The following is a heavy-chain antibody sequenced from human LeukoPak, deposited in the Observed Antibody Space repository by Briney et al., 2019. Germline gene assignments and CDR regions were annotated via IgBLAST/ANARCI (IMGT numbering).Heavy chain of an antibody. D-gene: IGHD3-10*01. V-gene: IGHV3-21*01. J-gene: IGHJ4*02. Sequence: GGSLRLSCTASGFTFLNYTMNWVRQAPGKGLEWVSSISSSATFIYYADSVKGRFTISRDNAKNSLYLQMNSLRAEDTAVYYCARGAVWFGELLINWGQGTLVTVSS. CDR1: GFTFLNYT. CDR3: ARGAVWFGELLIN. CDR2: ISSSATFI.